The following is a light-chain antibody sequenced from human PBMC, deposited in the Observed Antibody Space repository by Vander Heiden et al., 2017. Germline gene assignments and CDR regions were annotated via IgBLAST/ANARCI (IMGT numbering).Light chain of an antibody. Sequence: DIMMIQSPLSLVVCLGVRATMTCKSSQSVLYSSNNKSYLAWYQQKPGQPPKLLIYWASTRESGVPDRFSGSGSGTDFTLTISSLQAEDVAVYYCQQYYSTITFVQGTRLEIK. CDR3: QQYYSTIT. V-gene: IGKV4-1*01. CDR1: QSVLYSSNNKSY. J-gene: IGKJ5*01. CDR2: WAS.